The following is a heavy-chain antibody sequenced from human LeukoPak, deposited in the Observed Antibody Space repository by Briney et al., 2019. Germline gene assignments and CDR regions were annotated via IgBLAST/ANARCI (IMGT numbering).Heavy chain of an antibody. CDR1: GGSFSGYY. CDR3: ARGGVASGLDY. Sequence: SETLSLTCAVYGGSFSGYYWSWIRQPPGEGLEWIGEINHSGSTNYNPSLKSRVTISVDTSKNQFSLKLSSVTAADTAVYYCARGGVASGLDYWGQGTLVTVSS. V-gene: IGHV4-34*01. D-gene: IGHD5-12*01. J-gene: IGHJ4*02. CDR2: INHSGST.